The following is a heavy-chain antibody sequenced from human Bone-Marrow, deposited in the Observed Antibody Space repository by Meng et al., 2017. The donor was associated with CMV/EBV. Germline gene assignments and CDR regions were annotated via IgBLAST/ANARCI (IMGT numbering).Heavy chain of an antibody. J-gene: IGHJ5*02. D-gene: IGHD3-3*01. Sequence: LSLTCAASGFTFSSYWMSWVRQAPGKGLEWVANIKQDGSEKYYVDSVKGRFAISRDYAKNSLYLQMDSLRDEDTAVYHCARGFDFWSGSYAAANWFDPWGQGTLVTVSS. CDR3: ARGFDFWSGSYAAANWFDP. CDR2: IKQDGSEK. V-gene: IGHV3-7*01. CDR1: GFTFSSYW.